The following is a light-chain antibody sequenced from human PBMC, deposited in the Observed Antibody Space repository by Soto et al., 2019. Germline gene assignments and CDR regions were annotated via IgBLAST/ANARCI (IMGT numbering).Light chain of an antibody. J-gene: IGLJ1*01. V-gene: IGLV2-14*01. CDR3: FSYKSSGTYV. Sequence: QSVLTQPASVSGSPGQSITISCTGTSSDVGNYKYVSLYQQHPGKAPKLMIYEVSNRPSGFSNPFSGSTSGNSGSLTTSGLQAEDETDYYCFSYKSSGTYVFGSGSKVTVL. CDR1: SSDVGNYKY. CDR2: EVS.